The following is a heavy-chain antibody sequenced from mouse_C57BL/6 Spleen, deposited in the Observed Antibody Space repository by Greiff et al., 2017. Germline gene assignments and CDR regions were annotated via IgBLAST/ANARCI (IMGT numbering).Heavy chain of an antibody. Sequence: EVMLVESGGGLVQPGGSLKLSCAASGFTFSDYYMYWVRQTPEKRLEWVAYISNGGGSTYYPDTVKGRFTISRDNAKNTLYLQMSRLKSEDTAMYYCARLNYSNYDFDYWGQGTTLTVSS. CDR1: GFTFSDYY. CDR3: ARLNYSNYDFDY. V-gene: IGHV5-12*01. J-gene: IGHJ2*01. CDR2: ISNGGGST. D-gene: IGHD2-5*01.